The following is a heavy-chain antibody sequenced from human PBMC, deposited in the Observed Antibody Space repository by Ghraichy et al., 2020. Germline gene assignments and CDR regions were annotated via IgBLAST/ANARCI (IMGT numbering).Heavy chain of an antibody. CDR3: ARDRVDIVVVGGFYYGMDF. J-gene: IGHJ6*02. CDR2: ISSSSRYI. Sequence: GGSLRLSCAASGFTFRAYSVSWVRQAPGKGLEWVSSISSSSRYILYTDSVKGRFTISRDNAKNSLYLQMNSLIAEDTAVYYCARDRVDIVVVGGFYYGMDFWGQGTTVTVSS. D-gene: IGHD2-2*01. CDR1: GFTFRAYS. V-gene: IGHV3-21*01.